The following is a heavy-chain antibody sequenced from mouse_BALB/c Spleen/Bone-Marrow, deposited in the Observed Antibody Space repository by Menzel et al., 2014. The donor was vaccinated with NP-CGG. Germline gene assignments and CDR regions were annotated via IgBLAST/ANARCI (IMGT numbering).Heavy chain of an antibody. D-gene: IGHD2-4*01. J-gene: IGHJ3*01. CDR1: GFTFSSYG. V-gene: IGHV5-6*02. Sequence: EVKLMESGGDLVKPGGSLKLSCAASGFTFSSYGVSWVRQTPDKRLEWVATISSGGSYTYYPDSVKGRFTISRDNAKNTLYPQMSSLKSEDTAMYYCARRDYDYDGPWFAYWGQGTLVTVSA. CDR3: ARRDYDYDGPWFAY. CDR2: ISSGGSYT.